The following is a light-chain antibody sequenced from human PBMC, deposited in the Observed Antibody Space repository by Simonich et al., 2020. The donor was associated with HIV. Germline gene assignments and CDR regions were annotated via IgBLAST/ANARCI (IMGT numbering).Light chain of an antibody. Sequence: QSALTQPASVSGSPGQSITISCTGTSSDVGCHNYVSWYQQHPGKAPKLMIYDVSKRPSGVSKRFSGSKSGNTASLTISGLQAEDEADYYCSSYTSSSTLVFGGGTKLTVL. CDR3: SSYTSSSTLV. CDR1: SSDVGCHNY. CDR2: DVS. V-gene: IGLV2-14*01. J-gene: IGLJ3*02.